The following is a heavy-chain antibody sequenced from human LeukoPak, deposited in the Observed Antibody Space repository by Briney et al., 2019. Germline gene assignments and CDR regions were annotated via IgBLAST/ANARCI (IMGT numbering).Heavy chain of an antibody. CDR3: ARDNQSKVGALDY. V-gene: IGHV4-59*12. D-gene: IGHD1-26*01. Sequence: PSETLSLTCTVSGGSISSYYWSWIRQPPGKGLEWIGYIYYSGSTYYNPSLKSRVTISVDTSKNQFSLKLSSVTAADTAVYYCARDNQSKVGALDYWGQGTLVTVSS. CDR2: IYYSGST. CDR1: GGSISSYY. J-gene: IGHJ4*02.